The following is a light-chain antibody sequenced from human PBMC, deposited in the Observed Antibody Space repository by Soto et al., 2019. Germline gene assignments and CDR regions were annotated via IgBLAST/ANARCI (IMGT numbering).Light chain of an antibody. CDR2: TTN. CDR3: LLYYGGAHLV. V-gene: IGLV7-43*01. Sequence: QAVVTQEPSLTVSPGGTVTLTCASSTGAVTSGNYPSWFQQKPGQTPRTLIYTTNSRPSWTPARFSGSLLGGKAALTLSAVQPEDEADYYCLLYYGGAHLVFGGGTKLTVL. CDR1: TGAVTSGNY. J-gene: IGLJ3*02.